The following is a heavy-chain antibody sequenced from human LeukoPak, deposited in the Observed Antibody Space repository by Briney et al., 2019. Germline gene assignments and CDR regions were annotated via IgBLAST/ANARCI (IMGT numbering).Heavy chain of an antibody. J-gene: IGHJ6*03. Sequence: PSETLSLTCTVSGGSISSGNYYWNWIRQPAGKGLEWIGRIYTSGSTKHNPSLKSRVTISVDRSKSQFSLKLSSVTAADTAVYYCARSNCGRDCYVYYYYYMDVWGKGTTVTISS. V-gene: IGHV4-61*02. CDR2: IYTSGST. CDR1: GGSISSGNYY. D-gene: IGHD2-21*02. CDR3: ARSNCGRDCYVYYYYYMDV.